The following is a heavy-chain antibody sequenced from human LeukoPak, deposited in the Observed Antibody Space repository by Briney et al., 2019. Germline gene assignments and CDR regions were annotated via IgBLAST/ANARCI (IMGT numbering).Heavy chain of an antibody. J-gene: IGHJ6*03. CDR2: IYYSGST. Sequence: PSETLSLTCTVSGGSISSSSYYWGWIRQPPGKGLEWIGSIYYSGSTYYNPSLKSRVTISVDTSKNQFSLKLSSVTAADTAVYYCASWRYEGVIVPKGYYYMDVWGKGTTVTVSS. CDR1: GGSISSSSYY. D-gene: IGHD3-16*02. CDR3: ASWRYEGVIVPKGYYYMDV. V-gene: IGHV4-39*07.